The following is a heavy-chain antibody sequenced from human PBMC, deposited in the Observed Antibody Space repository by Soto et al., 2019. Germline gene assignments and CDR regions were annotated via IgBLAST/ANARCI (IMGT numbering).Heavy chain of an antibody. CDR2: ISGSGGST. D-gene: IGHD6-6*01. CDR3: AKDLNSSSPP. J-gene: IGHJ5*02. Sequence: GGSLRLSCAASGFSFSSHAMGWVRQAPGKGLEWVSGISGSGGSTNYADSVKGRFTISRDNSKNTLYLQMNSLRAEDTAVYYCAKDLNSSSPPWGQGTLVTVSS. V-gene: IGHV3-23*01. CDR1: GFSFSSHA.